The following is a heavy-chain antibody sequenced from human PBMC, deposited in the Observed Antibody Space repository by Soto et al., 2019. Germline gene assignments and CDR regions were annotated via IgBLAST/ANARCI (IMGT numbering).Heavy chain of an antibody. CDR3: ARGGYDTSGQTFIGWGPDC. J-gene: IGHJ4*02. Sequence: HVQLQESGPGPVTPSQTLSLSCTVSGVSITCGSYYWTWVRQSPGKGLEWIGYRYYSGNTYYNPSLNSRATISVDTSKNQFFLKLTSVTAADTAVYYCARGGYDTSGQTFIGWGPDCWGQGTLVTVSS. CDR1: GVSITCGSYY. D-gene: IGHD3-22*01. V-gene: IGHV4-30-4*01. CDR2: RYYSGNT.